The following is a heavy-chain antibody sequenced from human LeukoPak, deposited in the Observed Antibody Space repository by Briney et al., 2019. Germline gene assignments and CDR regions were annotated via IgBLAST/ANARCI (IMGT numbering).Heavy chain of an antibody. J-gene: IGHJ4*02. D-gene: IGHD3-22*01. Sequence: SETLSLTCTVSGGSISSHYWSWIRQPPGKGLEWIGYIYYSGSTNYYPSLKSRVTISVDTSKNQFSLKLSSVTAADTAVYYCARELYDSSGYYDYWGQGTLVTVSS. V-gene: IGHV4-59*11. CDR1: GGSISSHY. CDR2: IYYSGST. CDR3: ARELYDSSGYYDY.